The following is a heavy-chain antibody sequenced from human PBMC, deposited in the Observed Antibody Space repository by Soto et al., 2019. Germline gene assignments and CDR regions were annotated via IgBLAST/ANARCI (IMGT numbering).Heavy chain of an antibody. CDR1: GGSVSSGSYY. CDR2: IYYSGST. D-gene: IGHD5-18*01. J-gene: IGHJ6*02. Sequence: PSETLSLTCTVSGGSVSSGSYYWSWIRQPPGKGLEWIGYIYYSGSTNYNPSLKSRVTISVDTSKNQFSLKLSSVTAADTAVYYCASERRRQLSYGMDVWGQGTTVTVSS. V-gene: IGHV4-61*01. CDR3: ASERRRQLSYGMDV.